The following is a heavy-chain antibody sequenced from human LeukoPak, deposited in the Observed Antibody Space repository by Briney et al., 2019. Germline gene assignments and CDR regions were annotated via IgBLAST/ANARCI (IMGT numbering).Heavy chain of an antibody. Sequence: QPGGSLRLSCAASGFTFSTYAFHWVRQAPGKGLEWVSVISFDGSSRYYADSVKGRSTIFRDNSKNTLHLQMSSLRADDTAVYYCARLGDDDPYDGFDIWGQGTLVTVSA. D-gene: IGHD3-16*01. CDR1: GFTFSTYA. CDR2: ISFDGSSR. J-gene: IGHJ3*02. CDR3: ARLGDDDPYDGFDI. V-gene: IGHV3-30*04.